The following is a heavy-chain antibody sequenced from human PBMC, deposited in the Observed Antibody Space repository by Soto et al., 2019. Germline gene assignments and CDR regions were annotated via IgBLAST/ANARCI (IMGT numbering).Heavy chain of an antibody. V-gene: IGHV1-69*06. CDR2: IIPIFGTA. D-gene: IGHD3-3*01. J-gene: IGHJ3*02. CDR1: GGTFSSYA. Sequence: QVQLVQSGAEVKKPGSSVKVSCKASGGTFSSYAISWVRQAPGQGLEWMGGIIPIFGTANYAQKFQGRVTITADKSPSKAYMELSSLRSEDTAVYYCASPSDFGLLRAFDIWGQGTMFTVSS. CDR3: ASPSDFGLLRAFDI.